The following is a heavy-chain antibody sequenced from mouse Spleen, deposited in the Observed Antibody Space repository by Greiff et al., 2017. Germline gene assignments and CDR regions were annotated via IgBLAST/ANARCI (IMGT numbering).Heavy chain of an antibody. Sequence: QVQLQQSGAELAKPGASVKLSCKASGYTFTSYWMHWVKQRPGQGLEWIGYINPSSTYSKFNQKFKDKATLTADKSSSTAYMQLSSLTYEDSAVYYCARSRGTSPFDYWGQGTTLTVSS. CDR3: ARSRGTSPFDY. J-gene: IGHJ2*01. V-gene: IGHV1-7*01. D-gene: IGHD3-1*01. CDR1: GYTFTSYW. CDR2: INPSSTYS.